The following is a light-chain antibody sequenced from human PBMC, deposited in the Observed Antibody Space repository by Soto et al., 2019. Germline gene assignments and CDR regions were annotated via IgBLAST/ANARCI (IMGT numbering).Light chain of an antibody. Sequence: QSALTQPASVSGSPGQSITISCTGTSSDVGGFNYVSWYQQHPGTAPRLMIYEVSNRPSGVSNRFSGSKSGNTASLTISGLQAEDEADYYCTSYSGITTPYVFGTGTKLTVL. J-gene: IGLJ1*01. CDR1: SSDVGGFNY. V-gene: IGLV2-14*01. CDR2: EVS. CDR3: TSYSGITTPYV.